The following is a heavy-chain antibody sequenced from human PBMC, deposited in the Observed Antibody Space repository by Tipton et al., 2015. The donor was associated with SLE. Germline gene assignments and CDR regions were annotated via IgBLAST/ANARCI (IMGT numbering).Heavy chain of an antibody. CDR1: GASITSDDYY. CDR2: IYYSGST. Sequence: TLSLTCSVSGASITSDDYYWSWIRQSPGKGLEWIAYIYYSGSTNYNPSLKSRVTISVDTSKNQFSLKLSSVTAADTAVYYCARDGEAVGGVIPYYWGQGNLVTVSS. CDR3: ARDGEAVGGVIPYY. D-gene: IGHD3-16*02. J-gene: IGHJ4*02. V-gene: IGHV4-61*08.